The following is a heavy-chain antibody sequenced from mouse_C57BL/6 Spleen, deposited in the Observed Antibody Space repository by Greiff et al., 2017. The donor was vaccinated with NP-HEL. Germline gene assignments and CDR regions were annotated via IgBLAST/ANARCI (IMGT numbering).Heavy chain of an antibody. CDR3: ARGGGNYGYFDV. Sequence: EVHLVESEGGLVQPGSSMKLSCTASGFTFSDYYMAWVRQVPEKGLEWVANINYDGSSTYYLDSLKSRFIISRDNAKNILYLQMSSLKSEDTATYYCARGGGNYGYFDVWGTGTTVTVSS. J-gene: IGHJ1*03. D-gene: IGHD1-1*02. CDR1: GFTFSDYY. CDR2: INYDGSST. V-gene: IGHV5-16*01.